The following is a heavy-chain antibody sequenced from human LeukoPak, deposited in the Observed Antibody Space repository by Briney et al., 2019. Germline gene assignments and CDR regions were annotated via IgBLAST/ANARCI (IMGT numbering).Heavy chain of an antibody. Sequence: PGGSLRLSCAASGFTFSSYAMHWVRQAPGKGLEWVAVISYDGSNKYYADSVKGRFTISRDNSKNTLYLQMNSLRAEDTAVYYCAKYGSTSPPNWFDPWGQGTLVTVSS. CDR1: GFTFSSYA. D-gene: IGHD3-10*01. V-gene: IGHV3-30-3*02. CDR3: AKYGSTSPPNWFDP. J-gene: IGHJ5*02. CDR2: ISYDGSNK.